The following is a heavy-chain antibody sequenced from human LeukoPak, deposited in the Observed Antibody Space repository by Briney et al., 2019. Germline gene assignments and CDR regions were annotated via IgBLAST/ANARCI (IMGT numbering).Heavy chain of an antibody. CDR2: IYHSGST. CDR1: GYSISSGYY. J-gene: IGHJ4*02. Sequence: SETLSLTCAVSGYSISSGYYWGWIRQPPGKGLEWIGSIYHSGSTYYNPSLKSRVTISVDTSKNQFSLKLCSVTAADTAVYYCAGLGGTKGYWGQGTLVTVSS. D-gene: IGHD2-2*01. V-gene: IGHV4-38-2*01. CDR3: AGLGGTKGY.